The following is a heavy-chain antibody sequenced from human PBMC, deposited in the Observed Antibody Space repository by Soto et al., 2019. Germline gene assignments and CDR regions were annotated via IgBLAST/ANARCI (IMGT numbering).Heavy chain of an antibody. J-gene: IGHJ6*03. CDR3: AANFGELNQGGYYYYYMDV. V-gene: IGHV1-58*02. D-gene: IGHD3-10*01. CDR2: IVVGSGNT. CDR1: GFTFTSSA. Sequence: ASVKVSCKASGFTFTSSAMQWVRQARGQRLEWIGWIVVGSGNTNYAQKFQERVTITRDMSTSTAYMELSSLRSEDTAVYYCAANFGELNQGGYYYYYMDVWGKGTTVTVSS.